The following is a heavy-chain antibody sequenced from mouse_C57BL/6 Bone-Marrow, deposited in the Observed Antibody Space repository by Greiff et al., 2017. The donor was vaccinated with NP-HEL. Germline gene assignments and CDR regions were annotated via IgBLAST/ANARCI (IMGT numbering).Heavy chain of an antibody. CDR1: GFTFSSYG. CDR3: ASPYDYDVAWFAY. V-gene: IGHV5-6*02. J-gene: IGHJ3*01. Sequence: DVKLVESGGDLVKPGGSLKLSCAASGFTFSSYGMSWVRQTPDKRLEWVATISSGGSYTYYPDSVKGRFTISRDNATNTLYLQMSSLKSEDTAMYYCASPYDYDVAWFAYWGQGTLVTVSA. CDR2: ISSGGSYT. D-gene: IGHD2-4*01.